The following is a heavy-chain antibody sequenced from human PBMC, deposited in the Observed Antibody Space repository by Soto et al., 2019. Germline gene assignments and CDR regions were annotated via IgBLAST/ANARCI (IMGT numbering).Heavy chain of an antibody. V-gene: IGHV4-34*01. Sequence: PSETLSLTCAVYGGSFIGYYWSWIRQPPGKGLEWIGEINHSGSTNYNPSLKTRVTISVDTSKNQFSLKLSSVTAADTAVYYCAREWSPNWFDPWGQGTLVTVS. CDR3: AREWSPNWFDP. CDR2: INHSGST. CDR1: GGSFIGYY. J-gene: IGHJ5*02. D-gene: IGHD3-3*01.